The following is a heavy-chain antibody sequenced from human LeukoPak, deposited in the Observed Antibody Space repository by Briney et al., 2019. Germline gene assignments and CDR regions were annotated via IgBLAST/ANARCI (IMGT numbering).Heavy chain of an antibody. D-gene: IGHD3-16*01. CDR3: ARSELGYFDY. V-gene: IGHV4-34*01. CDR2: INHSGST. Sequence: SETLSLTCAVYGGSFSGYYWSWIRQPPGKGLEWIGEINHSGSTNYNPSLKSRVTISVDTSKNQFSLHLNSVTPEDTAEYYCARSELGYFDYWGQGTLVTVSS. CDR1: GGSFSGYY. J-gene: IGHJ4*02.